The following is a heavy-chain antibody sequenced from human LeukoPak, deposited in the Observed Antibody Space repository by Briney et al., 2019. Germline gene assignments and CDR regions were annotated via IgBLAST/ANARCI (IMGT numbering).Heavy chain of an antibody. V-gene: IGHV4-39*07. Sequence: TSETLSLTGTVSGGSISSSSYHWGWIRQPPGKGLEWIGSIYYSGSTYYNPSLKSRVTISVDTSKNQFSLKLSSVTAADTAVYYCAREAAAGSHFDYWGQGTLVTVSS. CDR2: IYYSGST. D-gene: IGHD6-13*01. CDR1: GGSISSSSYH. CDR3: AREAAAGSHFDY. J-gene: IGHJ4*02.